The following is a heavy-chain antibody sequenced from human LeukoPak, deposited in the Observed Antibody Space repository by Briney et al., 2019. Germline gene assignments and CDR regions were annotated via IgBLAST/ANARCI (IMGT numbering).Heavy chain of an antibody. V-gene: IGHV3-23*01. CDR1: GFTFDDYA. Sequence: GGSLRLSCAASGFTFDDYAMHWVRQAPGKGLEWVSAISGSGGSTYYADSVKGRFTISRDNSKNTLYLQMNSLRAEDTAVYYCAKDFSSSWYYFDYWGQGTLVTVSS. D-gene: IGHD6-13*01. CDR3: AKDFSSSWYYFDY. J-gene: IGHJ4*02. CDR2: ISGSGGST.